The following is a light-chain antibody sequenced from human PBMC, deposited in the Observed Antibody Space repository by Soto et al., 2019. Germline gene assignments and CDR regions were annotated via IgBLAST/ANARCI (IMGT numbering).Light chain of an antibody. V-gene: IGKV1-27*01. CDR1: QDIGNF. Sequence: DIQMTQSPSSPSAFVGDRVSITCRASQDIGNFLAWYQQKPGKVPKLLIYAASTLQSGVPSRFSGSGSGTDFTLTISSLQPEDFATYFCQQLNSYPITFGQGTRLEI. CDR3: QQLNSYPIT. J-gene: IGKJ5*01. CDR2: AAS.